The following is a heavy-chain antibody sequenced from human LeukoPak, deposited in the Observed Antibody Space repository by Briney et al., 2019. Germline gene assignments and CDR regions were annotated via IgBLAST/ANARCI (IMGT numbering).Heavy chain of an antibody. CDR3: ATSPPVVPAAITAFDI. V-gene: IGHV4-59*10. CDR2: IYTSGSTP. CDR1: GGSFSGYY. Sequence: SSETLSLTCAVYGGSFSGYYWSWIRQSAGKGLEWIGRIYTSGSTPDYSPSLKSRVTMSIDTSKNQFSLQLSSVTAADTAVYYCATSPPVVPAAITAFDIWGQGTMVTVSS. D-gene: IGHD2-2*01. J-gene: IGHJ3*02.